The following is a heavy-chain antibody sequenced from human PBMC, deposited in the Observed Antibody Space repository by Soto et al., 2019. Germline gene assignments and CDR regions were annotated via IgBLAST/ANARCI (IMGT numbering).Heavy chain of an antibody. D-gene: IGHD4-4*01. V-gene: IGHV3-72*01. J-gene: IGHJ6*03. CDR3: VRNTNMDV. CDR2: IRNKVMRSTT. CDR1: GFTFSDYY. Sequence: GGSLRLSCAASGFTFSDYYIDWVRQAPGKGLEWIGRIRNKVMRSTTEYAASVKGRFTISGDDSTNSLYLQMDNLKPEDTAVYYCVRNTNMDVWGTGTTVTVSS.